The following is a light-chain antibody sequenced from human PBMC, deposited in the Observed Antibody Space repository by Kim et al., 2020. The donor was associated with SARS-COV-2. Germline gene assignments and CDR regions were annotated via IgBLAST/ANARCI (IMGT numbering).Light chain of an antibody. J-gene: IGKJ4*01. Sequence: PGERATHSCRASQSVTGSFLAWYQHKPGQAPRLLIYGVSSRATGIPDRFSGGGSGTDFTLTISRLEPEDFAVYYCQHYDSSLLLTFGGGTKVDIK. V-gene: IGKV3-20*01. CDR1: QSVTGSF. CDR2: GVS. CDR3: QHYDSSLLLT.